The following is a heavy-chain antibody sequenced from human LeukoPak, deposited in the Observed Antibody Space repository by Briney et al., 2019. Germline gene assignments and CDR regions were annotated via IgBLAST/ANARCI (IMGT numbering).Heavy chain of an antibody. D-gene: IGHD2-2*01. Sequence: SQTLSLTCTVSGGSISSGGYYWSWIRQPAGKGLEWIGRMYNSGSTNYNPSLKSRDTISVDTSKNQFSLRLSSVTAADTAVYYCASGKAYCSSTSCYLDAFDIWGQGTMVTVSS. CDR1: GGSISSGGYY. J-gene: IGHJ3*02. CDR2: MYNSGST. CDR3: ASGKAYCSSTSCYLDAFDI. V-gene: IGHV4-61*02.